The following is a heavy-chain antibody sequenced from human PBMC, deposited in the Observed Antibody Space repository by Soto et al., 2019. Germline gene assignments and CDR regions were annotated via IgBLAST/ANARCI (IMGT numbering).Heavy chain of an antibody. CDR3: ARGDCVGGSCYSLAGSFYYYMDA. Sequence: EVQLVESGGGLVQPGGSLRLSCAAPGFTFSTYWMYWVRQAPGKGLEWVSRINSDGSVSSYADSLKGRLTISRDNVKNTLYLQMDSLRAEDTAVYYCARGDCVGGSCYSLAGSFYYYMDAWGKGTTVTVFS. CDR2: INSDGSVS. J-gene: IGHJ6*03. CDR1: GFTFSTYW. D-gene: IGHD2-15*01. V-gene: IGHV3-74*02.